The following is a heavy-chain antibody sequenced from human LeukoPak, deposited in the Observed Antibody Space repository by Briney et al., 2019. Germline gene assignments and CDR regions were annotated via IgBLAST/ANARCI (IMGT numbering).Heavy chain of an antibody. CDR2: IYPGDSDT. CDR3: AREIQQNWFDP. Sequence: GESLKISCKVFGYSFTNYWIGWVRQMPGKGLEWMGIIYPGDSDTRYSPSFQGQVTISADKSISTAYLQWSSLKASDTAMYYCAREIQQNWFDPWGQGTLVTVSS. CDR1: GYSFTNYW. J-gene: IGHJ5*02. V-gene: IGHV5-51*01. D-gene: IGHD5-18*01.